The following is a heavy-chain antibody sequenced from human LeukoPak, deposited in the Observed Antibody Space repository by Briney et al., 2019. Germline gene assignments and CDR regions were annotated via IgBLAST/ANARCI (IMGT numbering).Heavy chain of an antibody. V-gene: IGHV4-39*01. CDR3: ARLPPTESSGWGRPFDY. D-gene: IGHD6-19*01. CDR1: GGSISSSSYF. J-gene: IGHJ4*02. CDR2: VYDSGST. Sequence: PSETLSLTCTVSGGSISSSSYFWGWIRQPPGKGLEWIGSVYDSGSTYYNPSLKSRVTISVDTSKNQFSLKLSSVTAADTAVFYCARLPPTESSGWGRPFDYWGQGTLVPVSS.